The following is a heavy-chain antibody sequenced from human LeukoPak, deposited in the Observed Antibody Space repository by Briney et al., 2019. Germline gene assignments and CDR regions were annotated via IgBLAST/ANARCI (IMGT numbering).Heavy chain of an antibody. V-gene: IGHV1-18*01. D-gene: IGHD3-9*01. CDR2: ISAYNGNT. CDR3: ARTNYDILTGYYYYYYMDV. J-gene: IGHJ6*03. Sequence: GASVKVSCKASGYTFTSYGISWVRQAPGQGLEWMGWISAYNGNTNYAQKLQGRVTMTTDTSTSTAYMELRSLRSDDTAVYYCARTNYDILTGYYYYYYMDVWGKGTTVTISS. CDR1: GYTFTSYG.